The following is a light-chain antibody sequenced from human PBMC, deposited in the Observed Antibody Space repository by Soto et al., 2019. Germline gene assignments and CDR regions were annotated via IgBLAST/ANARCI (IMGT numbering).Light chain of an antibody. J-gene: IGKJ4*01. Sequence: EMVMTQSPATLSVSPGERATLSCRASQSISSKLAWYQQKPGQAPRLLIYGASTRATGIPVRFSGSGSGTEFTLTITSLQSEDFAVYYCQEYNNWHPITFGGGTKVEIK. CDR2: GAS. CDR1: QSISSK. CDR3: QEYNNWHPIT. V-gene: IGKV3-15*01.